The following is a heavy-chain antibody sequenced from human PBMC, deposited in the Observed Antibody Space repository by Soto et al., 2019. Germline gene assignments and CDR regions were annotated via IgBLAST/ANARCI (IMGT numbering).Heavy chain of an antibody. Sequence: QVQLVESGGGVVQPGRSLRLSCAASGFTFSSYGMHWVRQAPGKGLEWVAVISYDGSNKYYADSVKGRFTISRDNSKNTLYLQMNSLRAEDTAVYYCAKDVVSRWSTRGDVWGKGTTVTVSS. V-gene: IGHV3-30*18. CDR3: AKDVVSRWSTRGDV. D-gene: IGHD2-15*01. CDR2: ISYDGSNK. CDR1: GFTFSSYG. J-gene: IGHJ6*04.